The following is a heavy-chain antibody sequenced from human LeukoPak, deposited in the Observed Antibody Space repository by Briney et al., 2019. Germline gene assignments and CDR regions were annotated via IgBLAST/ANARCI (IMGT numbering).Heavy chain of an antibody. CDR3: ARDLAGYDF. D-gene: IGHD5-12*01. V-gene: IGHV3-53*01. J-gene: IGHJ4*02. CDR1: GFTVSSNY. Sequence: GGSLRLSCAASGFTVSSNYTSWVRQAPGKGLEWVSVIYSGGSTYYADSVKGRFTISRDNAKNSLYLQMNSLRAEDTATYYCARDLAGYDFWGQGTLVTVSS. CDR2: IYSGGST.